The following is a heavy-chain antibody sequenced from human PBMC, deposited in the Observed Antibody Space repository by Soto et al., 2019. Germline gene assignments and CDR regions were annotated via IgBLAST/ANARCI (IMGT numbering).Heavy chain of an antibody. V-gene: IGHV3-30*03. D-gene: IGHD6-13*01. CDR3: ARGCSGGTNCFYFDF. Sequence: QVHLVESGGGVVQPGRSLRLSCAASGFTFGNFGIHWVRQAPGKGLEWVADISSDGSRKFYADSVKGRFTISRDNSKNTLDLQMNSLRTEDTAVYFCARGCSGGTNCFYFDFWGQGILVTVSS. CDR2: ISSDGSRK. J-gene: IGHJ4*02. CDR1: GFTFGNFG.